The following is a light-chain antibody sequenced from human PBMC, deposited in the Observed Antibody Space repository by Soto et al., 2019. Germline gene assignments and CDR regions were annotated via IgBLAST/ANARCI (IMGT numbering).Light chain of an antibody. Sequence: QYALTQPASVSGSPGQSITISCTGTSSDVGGYNYVSWYQQHPGKAPKLMIYEVSNRPSGVSNRFSGSKSGNTASLTISGLQAEDEADYSCSSYTSSSTHVFGTGTKVTVL. J-gene: IGLJ1*01. CDR2: EVS. V-gene: IGLV2-14*01. CDR1: SSDVGGYNY. CDR3: SSYTSSSTHV.